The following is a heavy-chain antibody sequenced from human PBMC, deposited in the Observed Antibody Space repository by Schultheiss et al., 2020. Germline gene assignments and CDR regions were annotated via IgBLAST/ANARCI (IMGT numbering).Heavy chain of an antibody. CDR2: IRSKANSYAT. D-gene: IGHD1-26*01. Sequence: GESLKISCAASGFTFSGSAMHWVRQASGKGLEWVGRIRSKANSYATAYAASVKGRFTISRDDSKNTAYLQMNSLKTEDTAVYYCTTAERELPPNWGQGTLVTVSS. CDR1: GFTFSGSA. V-gene: IGHV3-73*01. J-gene: IGHJ4*02. CDR3: TTAERELPPN.